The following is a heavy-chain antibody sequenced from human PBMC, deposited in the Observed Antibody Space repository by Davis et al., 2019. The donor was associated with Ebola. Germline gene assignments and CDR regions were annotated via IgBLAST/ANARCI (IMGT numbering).Heavy chain of an antibody. V-gene: IGHV3-48*02. CDR1: GFTFSSYS. CDR2: ISSNSSTI. D-gene: IGHD3-22*01. CDR3: AKKYYYDSSGYYTSLFDY. J-gene: IGHJ4*02. Sequence: GGSLRLSCAASGFTFSSYSMNWVRQAPGKGLEWVSYISSNSSTIYYADSVKGRFTISRDNAKNSLYLQMNSLRDEDTAVYYCAKKYYYDSSGYYTSLFDYWGQGTLVTVSS.